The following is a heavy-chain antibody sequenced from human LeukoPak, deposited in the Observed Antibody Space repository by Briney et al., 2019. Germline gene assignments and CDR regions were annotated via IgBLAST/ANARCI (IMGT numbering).Heavy chain of an antibody. J-gene: IGHJ4*02. V-gene: IGHV4-61*01. CDR2: IYNTGCT. D-gene: IGHD5-12*01. Sequence: SETLSLNCTVSSGSISSGSYYRRGIRQPPGKGVGRIGYIYNTGCTHYHPALVTRATITVATTKNQFSLKLRSVTAAVTAVDYCGRASGPRPRVAHTDYWGQGTLVTVSS. CDR1: SGSISSGSYY. CDR3: GRASGPRPRVAHTDY.